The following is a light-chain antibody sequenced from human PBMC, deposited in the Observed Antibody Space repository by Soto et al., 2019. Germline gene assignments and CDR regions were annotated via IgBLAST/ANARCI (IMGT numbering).Light chain of an antibody. CDR1: QSIARF. J-gene: IGKJ1*01. V-gene: IGKV1-39*01. CDR2: GAS. Sequence: DLQMTQSPSSLSAAVGDRVTITCRASQSIARFLNWYQQKPGEVPKLLIFGASYLRSGVPSRFSGSGSGTHFALTITSLQAEDVAVYYCQQYYGTPRTFGQGTKVEIK. CDR3: QQYYGTPRT.